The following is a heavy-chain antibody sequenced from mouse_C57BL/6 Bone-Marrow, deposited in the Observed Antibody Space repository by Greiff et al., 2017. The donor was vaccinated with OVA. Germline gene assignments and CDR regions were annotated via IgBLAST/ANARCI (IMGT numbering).Heavy chain of an antibody. V-gene: IGHV1-81*01. J-gene: IGHJ3*01. CDR2: IYPRSGNT. D-gene: IGHD2-3*01. CDR3: ARDGYYRFAY. Sequence: VQLKQSGAELARPGASVKLSCKASGYTFTSYGISWVKQRTGQGLEWIGEIYPRSGNTYYNEKFKGKATLTADKSSSTAYMELRSLTSEDSAVDFGARDGYYRFAYWGQGTLVTVSA. CDR1: GYTFTSYG.